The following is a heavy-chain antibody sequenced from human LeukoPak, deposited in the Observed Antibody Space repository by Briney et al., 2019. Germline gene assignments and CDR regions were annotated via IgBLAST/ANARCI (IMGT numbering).Heavy chain of an antibody. V-gene: IGHV1-8*03. J-gene: IGHJ4*02. CDR1: GYTFTSYD. Sequence: ASVKVSCKASGYTFTSYDINWVRQATGQGLEWMGWMNPNSGNTGYAQKFQGRVTITRNTSISTAYMELSSLRSEDTAVYYCARQPPPDCTNGVCYTPFDYWGQGTLVTVSS. D-gene: IGHD2-8*01. CDR3: ARQPPPDCTNGVCYTPFDY. CDR2: MNPNSGNT.